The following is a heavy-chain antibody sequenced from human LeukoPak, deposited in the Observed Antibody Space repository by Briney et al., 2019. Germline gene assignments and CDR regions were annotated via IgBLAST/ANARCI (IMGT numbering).Heavy chain of an antibody. CDR3: ARAYCGGDCYYFDY. CDR1: GGSISSYY. J-gene: IGHJ4*02. V-gene: IGHV4-4*07. D-gene: IGHD2-21*02. Sequence: SETLSLTCTVSGGSISSYYWGWIRQPAGKGLEWIGRIYTSGSTNYNPSLKSRVTMSVDTSKNQFSLKLSSVTAADTAVYYCARAYCGGDCYYFDYWGQGTLVTVSS. CDR2: IYTSGST.